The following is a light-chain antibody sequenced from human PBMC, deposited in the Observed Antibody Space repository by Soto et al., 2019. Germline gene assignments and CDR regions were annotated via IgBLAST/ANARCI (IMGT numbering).Light chain of an antibody. CDR2: WAS. CDR1: QSVLYSSNNKNY. CDR3: QQYYNTPTA. J-gene: IGKJ4*01. V-gene: IGKV4-1*01. Sequence: DIVMTQSPDSLAVSLGERATINCKSSQSVLYSSNNKNYLSWYQQKPGQPPKLLIYWASTRESGVPDRFSGSGSGTDFTLTISSLQAEDVALYYCQQYYNTPTAFGGGTKV.